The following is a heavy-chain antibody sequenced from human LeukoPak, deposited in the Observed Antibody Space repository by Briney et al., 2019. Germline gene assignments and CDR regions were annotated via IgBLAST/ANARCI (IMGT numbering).Heavy chain of an antibody. Sequence: ASVKVSCKASGYTFTTYPINWVRQAPGQGLEWMGMIYPRDGSTSYAQKFQGRVTVTRDTSTSTVHMELSGLRSEDTAVYYCARDQEAFDYWGQGTLVTVSS. CDR2: IYPRDGST. CDR3: ARDQEAFDY. V-gene: IGHV1-46*01. CDR1: GYTFTTYP. J-gene: IGHJ4*02.